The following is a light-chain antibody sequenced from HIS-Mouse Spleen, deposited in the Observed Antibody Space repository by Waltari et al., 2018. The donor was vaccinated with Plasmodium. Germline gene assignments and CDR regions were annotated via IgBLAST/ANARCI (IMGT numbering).Light chain of an antibody. V-gene: IGKV3-15*01. CDR1: QSDSSN. J-gene: IGKJ2*01. CDR3: QQYNNWPPYT. Sequence: EIVMTKSPATLPVCTGERATVSCRASQSDSSNLAWYQQKPGQAPRLLIYGASTRATGIPARFSGSGSGTEFTLTISSMQSEDFAVYYCQQYNNWPPYTFGQGTKLEIK. CDR2: GAS.